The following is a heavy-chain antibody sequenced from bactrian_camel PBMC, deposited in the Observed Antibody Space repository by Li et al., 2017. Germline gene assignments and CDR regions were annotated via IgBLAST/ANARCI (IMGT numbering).Heavy chain of an antibody. Sequence: DVQLVESGGGSVQAGGSLRLSCVASGYTFCMGWFRQAPGKEREGVAAITTVSGRTDYGDSVKGRFTISRDVANDTLYLQMNDLKPDDTAMYYCVARDSSLCYGWGSSSYKYWGQGTQVTVS. D-gene: IGHD5*01. CDR1: GYTFC. CDR3: VARDSSLCYGWGSSSYKY. J-gene: IGHJ4*01. CDR2: ITTVSGRT. V-gene: IGHV3S31*01.